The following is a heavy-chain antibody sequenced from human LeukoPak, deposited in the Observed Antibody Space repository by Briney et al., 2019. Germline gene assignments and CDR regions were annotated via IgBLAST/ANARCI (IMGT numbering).Heavy chain of an antibody. Sequence: ASVKVSCKASGYSFTDSYIHWVRQAPGQGLEWMGLINPNTGDTNYAQKFQGRVTMTRDTSFSTAYMELSRLRSDDTAVYFCARGSWSSWNYFDYWGQGTLVTVSS. CDR1: GYSFTDSY. D-gene: IGHD6-13*01. V-gene: IGHV1-2*02. J-gene: IGHJ4*02. CDR2: INPNTGDT. CDR3: ARGSWSSWNYFDY.